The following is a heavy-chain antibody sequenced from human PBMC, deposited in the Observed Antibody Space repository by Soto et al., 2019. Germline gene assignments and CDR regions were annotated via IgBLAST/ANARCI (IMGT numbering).Heavy chain of an antibody. D-gene: IGHD2-21*01. CDR1: GYTFTSYG. Sequence: ASVKVSCKASGYTFTSYGISWVLQAPGQGLEWMGWISAYNGNTNYAQKLQGRVTMTTDTSTSTAYMELRSLRSDDTAVYYCARDRCGGDCYSGTFDYWGQGTLVTVSS. V-gene: IGHV1-18*01. CDR2: ISAYNGNT. J-gene: IGHJ4*02. CDR3: ARDRCGGDCYSGTFDY.